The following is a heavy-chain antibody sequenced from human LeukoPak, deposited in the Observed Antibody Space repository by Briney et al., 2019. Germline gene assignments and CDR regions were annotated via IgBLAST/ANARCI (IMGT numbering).Heavy chain of an antibody. D-gene: IGHD4-17*01. V-gene: IGHV4-59*01. CDR3: ARLQATVSIHSYFDY. CDR2: IYYSGDT. Sequence: SETLSLTCTVSGDSIRRYYWSWIRQSPGKGLEWIGYIYYSGDTNYNPSLKSRVTISVDTSKNQISLKLTSVTAADTAVYYCARLQATVSIHSYFDYWGQGTLVTVSS. J-gene: IGHJ4*02. CDR1: GDSIRRYY.